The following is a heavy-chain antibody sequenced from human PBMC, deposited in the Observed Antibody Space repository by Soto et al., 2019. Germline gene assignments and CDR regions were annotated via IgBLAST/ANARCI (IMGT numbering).Heavy chain of an antibody. CDR2: IYYSGST. Sequence: SETLSLTCTVPGYSIGTYNWWGWIRQPPGKGLEWIVHIYYSGSTHYSPSVKGRVTISLDTRNNQCSVKVTSVTAVHTAVYYCAMIPVDTYMIYWFDPWAQGTMVTVSS. J-gene: IGHJ5*01. D-gene: IGHD3-16*01. CDR1: GYSIGTYNW. V-gene: IGHV4-28*01. CDR3: AMIPVDTYMIYWFDP.